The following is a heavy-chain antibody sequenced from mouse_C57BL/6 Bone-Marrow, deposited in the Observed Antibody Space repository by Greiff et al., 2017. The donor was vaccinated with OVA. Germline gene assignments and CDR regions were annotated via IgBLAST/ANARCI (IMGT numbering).Heavy chain of an antibody. CDR3: AREESFYYGSRSAMDY. J-gene: IGHJ4*01. V-gene: IGHV1-53*01. D-gene: IGHD1-1*01. CDR2: INPSNGGT. CDR1: GYTFTSYW. Sequence: QVQLQQPGTELVKPGASVKLSCKASGYTFTSYWMHWVKQRPGQGLEWIGNINPSNGGTNYNEKFKSKATLTVDKSSSTAYMQLSSLTSEDSAVYYCAREESFYYGSRSAMDYWGQGTSVTVSS.